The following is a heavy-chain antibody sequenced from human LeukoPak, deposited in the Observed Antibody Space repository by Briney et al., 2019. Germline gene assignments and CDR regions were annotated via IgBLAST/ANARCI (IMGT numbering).Heavy chain of an antibody. Sequence: GASVKVSCKASGGTFSSYAISWVRRAPGQGLEWMGGIIPISGTANYAQKFQGRVTITADKSTRTAYMELSSLRSEDTAVYYCARSIVGAKDYFDYWGQGTLVTVSS. J-gene: IGHJ4*02. CDR1: GGTFSSYA. D-gene: IGHD1-26*01. V-gene: IGHV1-69*06. CDR2: IIPISGTA. CDR3: ARSIVGAKDYFDY.